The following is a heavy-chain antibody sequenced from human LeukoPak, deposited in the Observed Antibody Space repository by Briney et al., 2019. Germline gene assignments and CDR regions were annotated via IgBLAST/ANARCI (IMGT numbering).Heavy chain of an antibody. CDR2: ISAYNGNT. D-gene: IGHD2-15*01. Sequence: ASVMVSCKASGGTFSSYAISWVRQAPGQGLEWMGWISAYNGNTNYAQKLQGRVTMTTDTSTSTAYMELRSLRSDDTAVYYCARKTQACGGGSCYGLDYWGQGTLVTVSS. V-gene: IGHV1-18*01. J-gene: IGHJ4*02. CDR1: GGTFSSYA. CDR3: ARKTQACGGGSCYGLDY.